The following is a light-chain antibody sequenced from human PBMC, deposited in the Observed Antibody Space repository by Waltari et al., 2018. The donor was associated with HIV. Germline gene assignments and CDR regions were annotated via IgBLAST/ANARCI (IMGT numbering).Light chain of an antibody. J-gene: IGLJ3*02. CDR3: QSYDRSLSVWV. CDR1: SSNTGAGYD. CDR2: DNT. Sequence: QSVLTQPPSVSAAPGQRVTISCTGRSSNTGAGYDVHWYQQLPGTAPRLLIYDNTIRPSGVPDRFSGSKSGTSASLAIAGLQDEDEAVYYCQSYDRSLSVWVFGGGTKVTVL. V-gene: IGLV1-40*01.